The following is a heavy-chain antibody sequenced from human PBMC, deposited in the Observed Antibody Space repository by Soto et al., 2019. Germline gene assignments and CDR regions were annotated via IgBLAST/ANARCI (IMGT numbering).Heavy chain of an antibody. V-gene: IGHV3-73*01. D-gene: IGHD2-8*01. J-gene: IGHJ4*02. CDR1: GLTFSDSA. CDR3: TSSEDCTKGVCDY. CDR2: IRSKANNDAT. Sequence: GGSLRLSCAASGLTFSDSAVHWVRQASGKGLEWVGRIRSKANNDATAYDESVKGRFTISRDDSKNTAYLQMNSLKIEDTAVYYCTSSEDCTKGVCDYWGQGTMVTVSS.